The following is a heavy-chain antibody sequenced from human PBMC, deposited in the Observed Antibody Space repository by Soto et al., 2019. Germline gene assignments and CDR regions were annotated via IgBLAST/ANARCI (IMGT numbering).Heavy chain of an antibody. CDR3: ASEEYCSGGSCYSLYFQH. J-gene: IGHJ1*01. D-gene: IGHD2-15*01. CDR2: IIPIFGTA. V-gene: IGHV1-69*01. CDR1: GGTFSSYA. Sequence: QVQLVQSGAEVKKPGSSVKVSCKASGGTFSSYAISWVRQAPGQGLEWMGGIIPIFGTANYAQKFQGRVTITADESTRTAYMELSSLRSEDTAVYYCASEEYCSGGSCYSLYFQHWGQGTLVTVSS.